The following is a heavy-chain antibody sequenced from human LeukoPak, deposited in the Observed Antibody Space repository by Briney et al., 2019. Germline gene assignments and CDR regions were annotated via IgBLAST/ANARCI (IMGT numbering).Heavy chain of an antibody. Sequence: SVKVSCKASGGTFSSYAISWVRQAPGQGLEWMGGIIPIFGTANYAQKFQGRVTITADKSTSTAYMELSRLRSDDTAVYYCAREVGDGYNYNDYWGQGTLVTVSS. J-gene: IGHJ4*02. CDR1: GGTFSSYA. CDR2: IIPIFGTA. D-gene: IGHD5-24*01. V-gene: IGHV1-69*06. CDR3: AREVGDGYNYNDY.